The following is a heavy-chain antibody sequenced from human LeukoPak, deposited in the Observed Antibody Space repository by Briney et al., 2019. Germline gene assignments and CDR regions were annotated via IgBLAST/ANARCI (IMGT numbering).Heavy chain of an antibody. CDR1: GGTFSSYA. D-gene: IGHD6-25*01. CDR3: ARSHSSGDDAFDI. V-gene: IGHV1-69*04. CDR2: IIPILGIA. J-gene: IGHJ3*02. Sequence: SVKVSCKASGGTFSSYAISWVRQAPGQGLEWMGRIIPILGIANYAQKFQGRVTITADKSTSTAYMELSSLRSEDTAVYCCARSHSSGDDAFDIWGQGTMVTVSS.